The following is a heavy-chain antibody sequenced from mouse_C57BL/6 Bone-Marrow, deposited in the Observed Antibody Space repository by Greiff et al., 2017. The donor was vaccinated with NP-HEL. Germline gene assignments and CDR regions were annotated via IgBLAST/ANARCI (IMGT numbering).Heavy chain of an antibody. CDR3: ARDVEDYYGSHFDY. D-gene: IGHD1-1*01. CDR2: ISDGGSYT. CDR1: GFTFSSYA. J-gene: IGHJ2*01. Sequence: EVKLQESGGGLVKPGGSLKLSCAASGFTFSSYAMSWVRQTPEKRLEWVATISDGGSYTYYPDNVKGRFTISRDNATTILYLQMRHLKSEDTAMYYCARDVEDYYGSHFDYWGQGTTLTVSS. V-gene: IGHV5-4*01.